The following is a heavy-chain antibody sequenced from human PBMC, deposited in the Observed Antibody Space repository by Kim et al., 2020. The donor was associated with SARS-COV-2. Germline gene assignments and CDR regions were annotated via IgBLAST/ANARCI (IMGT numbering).Heavy chain of an antibody. J-gene: IGHJ6*03. CDR2: IRSKAYGGTT. CDR3: TRAHNIGRWAYYYYYYMDV. D-gene: IGHD5-12*01. V-gene: IGHV3-49*04. Sequence: GGSLRLSCTASGFTFGDYAMSWVRQAPGKGLEWVGFIRSKAYGGTTEYAASVKGRFTISRDDSKSIAYLQMNSLKTEDTAVYSCTRAHNIGRWAYYYYYYMDVWGKGTTVTVSS. CDR1: GFTFGDYA.